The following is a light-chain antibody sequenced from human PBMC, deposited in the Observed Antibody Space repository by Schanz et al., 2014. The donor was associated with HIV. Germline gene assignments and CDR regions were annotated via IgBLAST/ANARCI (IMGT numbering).Light chain of an antibody. CDR3: ASWNVSLKGRV. J-gene: IGLJ3*02. Sequence: QSVLTQPPSVSGTPGQRVAISCSGSTSNIGGNSVSWYLQLPGTAPKLVIYSNDQRPSGVPDRFSGSKSGPSASLAIRGLQSEDEADYYCASWNVSLKGRVFGGGTKVTVL. CDR1: TSNIGGNS. V-gene: IGLV1-44*01. CDR2: SND.